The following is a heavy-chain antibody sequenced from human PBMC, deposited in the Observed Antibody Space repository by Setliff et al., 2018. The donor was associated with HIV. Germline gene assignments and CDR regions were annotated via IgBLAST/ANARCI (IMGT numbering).Heavy chain of an antibody. CDR3: ARYGAYEAYYDYMDV. J-gene: IGHJ6*03. Sequence: SETLSLTCAVSGYSISSGHYWGWIRQPPRKGLEWIGSIYHSGTTYDNPSIKSRVTISVDTSKNQFSLKLGSVTAADTAVYYCARYGAYEAYYDYMDVWGKGTTVTVSS. CDR1: GYSISSGHY. D-gene: IGHD5-12*01. V-gene: IGHV4-38-2*01. CDR2: IYHSGTT.